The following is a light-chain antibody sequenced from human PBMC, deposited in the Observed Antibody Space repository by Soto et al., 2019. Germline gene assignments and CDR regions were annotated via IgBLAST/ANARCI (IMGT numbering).Light chain of an antibody. V-gene: IGKV3-15*01. J-gene: IGKJ1*01. CDR1: QSVSRN. CDR3: QQYGGSPRT. Sequence: EIVMTQSSVTLSVSPGERATLSCRASQSVSRNLAWYQQKPGQTPRLLIYGTSTRATGIPARFSGSGSGTDFTLTISRLEPEDFAVYYCQQYGGSPRTFGQGTKVEVK. CDR2: GTS.